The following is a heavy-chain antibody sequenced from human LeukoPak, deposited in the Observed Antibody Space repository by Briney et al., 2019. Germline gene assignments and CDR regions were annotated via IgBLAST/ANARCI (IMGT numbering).Heavy chain of an antibody. CDR3: ASNVVVVAATHYYYYGMDV. V-gene: IGHV4-30-4*01. D-gene: IGHD2-15*01. J-gene: IGHJ6*02. CDR2: TYYSGST. CDR1: GGSISSGDYY. Sequence: SQTLSLTCTVSGGSISSGDYYWSWIRQPPGKGLEWIGYTYYSGSTYYNPSLKSRVTISVDTSKNQFSLKLSSVTAADTAVYYCASNVVVVAATHYYYYGMDVWGQGTTVTVSS.